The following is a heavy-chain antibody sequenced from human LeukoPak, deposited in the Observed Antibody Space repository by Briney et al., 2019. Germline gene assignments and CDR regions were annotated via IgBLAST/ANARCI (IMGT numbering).Heavy chain of an antibody. J-gene: IGHJ4*02. D-gene: IGHD2-8*01. CDR1: GFTFSGSA. CDR2: IRSEPNSYAT. V-gene: IGHV3-73*01. CDR3: TSLLGYCTNDVCYNY. Sequence: GGSLRLSCAASGFTFSGSAMHWVRQASGKGLEWVGRIRSEPNSYATAYAASVKGRFTISRDDSKNTAYLQMNSLKTEDTAVCYCTSLLGYCTNDVCYNYWGQGTLVTVSS.